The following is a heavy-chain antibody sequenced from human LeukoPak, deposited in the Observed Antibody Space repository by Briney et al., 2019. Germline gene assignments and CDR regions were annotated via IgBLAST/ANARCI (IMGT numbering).Heavy chain of an antibody. D-gene: IGHD3-3*01. CDR2: IGSGSYTI. Sequence: PGGSLRLSCAASGFTFSSYSMNWVRQAPGKGLEWVSFIGSGSYTIYYADSVKGRFTISRDNAKNSLYLQMNSLRAEDTAVYYCARTLWSGYDNWFDPWGQGTLVTVSS. CDR3: ARTLWSGYDNWFDP. J-gene: IGHJ5*02. CDR1: GFTFSSYS. V-gene: IGHV3-48*01.